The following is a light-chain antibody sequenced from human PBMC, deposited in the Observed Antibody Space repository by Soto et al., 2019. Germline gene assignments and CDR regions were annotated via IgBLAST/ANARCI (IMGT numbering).Light chain of an antibody. V-gene: IGKV1-5*03. CDR3: QHYNSWPLT. CDR1: QSISSW. Sequence: DIQMTQSPSTLSAAVGDRVTITCRASQSISSWLAWYQQQPGKAPKLLIYKASSLQSGVPSRFSGSGSGTEFTLTISGLQPDDFATYYCQHYNSWPLTCGGGTKVEIK. J-gene: IGKJ4*01. CDR2: KAS.